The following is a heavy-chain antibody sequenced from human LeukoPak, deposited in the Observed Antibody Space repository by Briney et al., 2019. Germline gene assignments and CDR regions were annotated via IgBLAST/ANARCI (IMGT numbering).Heavy chain of an antibody. CDR3: VKGLEDRHDSSGYYSNWLDP. V-gene: IGHV3-23*01. J-gene: IGHJ5*02. D-gene: IGHD3-22*01. CDR2: ISANGGRT. CDR1: GFTFSTYA. Sequence: GGSLRLSCAASGFTFSTYAMGWVRQAPGKGLEWVSGISANGGRTYYADSVKGRFTISRDNSKNTLYVHMISLRAEDTAIYYCVKGLEDRHDSSGYYSNWLDPWGQGTLVTVSS.